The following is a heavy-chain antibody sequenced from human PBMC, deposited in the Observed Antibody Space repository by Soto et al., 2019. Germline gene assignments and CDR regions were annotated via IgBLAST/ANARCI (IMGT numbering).Heavy chain of an antibody. CDR1: GGSISSNTDY. Sequence: SETQSLTCTVSGGSISSNTDYWSWIRQPPGKWLEWIGEINHSGSTNYNPSLKSRVTISVDTSKNQFSLKLSSVTAADTAVYYCAREVSSRLSPLDPLPNYGMDVWGQGTTVPVSS. V-gene: IGHV4-39*07. J-gene: IGHJ6*02. CDR3: AREVSSRLSPLDPLPNYGMDV. D-gene: IGHD2-2*01. CDR2: INHSGST.